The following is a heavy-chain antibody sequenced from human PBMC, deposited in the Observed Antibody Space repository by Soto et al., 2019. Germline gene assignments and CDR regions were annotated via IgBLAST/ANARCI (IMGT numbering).Heavy chain of an antibody. Sequence: ASVKVSCKASGYTFTSYDINWVRQATGQGLEWMGWMNPNSGNTGYAQKFQGRVTMTRNTSISTAYMELSSLRSEDTAVYYCASRTRSLYRNDYWGQGTLVTVSS. J-gene: IGHJ4*02. D-gene: IGHD4-4*01. V-gene: IGHV1-8*01. CDR2: MNPNSGNT. CDR3: ASRTRSLYRNDY. CDR1: GYTFTSYD.